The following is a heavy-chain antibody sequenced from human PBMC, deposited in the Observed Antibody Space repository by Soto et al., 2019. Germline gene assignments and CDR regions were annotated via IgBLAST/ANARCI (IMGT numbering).Heavy chain of an antibody. CDR2: INSDGSST. Sequence: GGSLRLSCAASGFTLSSYWMHWVRQAPGKGLVWVSRINSDGSSTSYADSVKGRFTISRDNAKNTLYLQMNSLRAEDTAVYYCARGSGYSYGSLDYWGQGTLVTVSS. D-gene: IGHD5-18*01. V-gene: IGHV3-74*01. CDR1: GFTLSSYW. CDR3: ARGSGYSYGSLDY. J-gene: IGHJ4*02.